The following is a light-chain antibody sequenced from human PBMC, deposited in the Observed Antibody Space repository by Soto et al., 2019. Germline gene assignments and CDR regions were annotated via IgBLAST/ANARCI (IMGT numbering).Light chain of an antibody. CDR2: SNS. CDR3: AAWDDSLNRPV. Sequence: SVLTQPPSASGTPGQRVTISCSGSSSNIGGNTVNWYQQIPGTAPKLLIYSNSQRPSGVPDRFSGSKSGSSASLAISGLQSEDEADYYCAAWDDSLNRPVFGGGTQLTVL. CDR1: SSNIGGNT. J-gene: IGLJ7*01. V-gene: IGLV1-44*01.